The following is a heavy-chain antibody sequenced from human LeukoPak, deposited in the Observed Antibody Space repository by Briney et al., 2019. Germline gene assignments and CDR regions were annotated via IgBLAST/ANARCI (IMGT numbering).Heavy chain of an antibody. D-gene: IGHD5-18*01. J-gene: IGHJ4*02. CDR1: GGSISSGYY. Sequence: PSETLSLTCTVSGGSISSGYYWSWIRQPPGKGLEWIGEINHSGSTNHNPSLKSRVTISVDTSKNQFSLKLSSVTAADTAVYYCASGYSYGFDYWGQGTLVTVSS. CDR3: ASGYSYGFDY. V-gene: IGHV4-34*01. CDR2: INHSGST.